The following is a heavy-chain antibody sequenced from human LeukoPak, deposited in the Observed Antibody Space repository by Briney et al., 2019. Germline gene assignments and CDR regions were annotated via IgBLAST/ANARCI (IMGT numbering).Heavy chain of an antibody. V-gene: IGHV3-23*01. Sequence: GGSLRLSCAASGFTFSAYSMTWVRQAPGKGPEWVSTISGSGENIYFADSMKGRFTISRDNSKNSLSLQLNSLRAEDTAIYYCAKAFKYYYYGMDVWGQGTTVTVSS. CDR3: AKAFKYYYYGMDV. CDR1: GFTFSAYS. J-gene: IGHJ6*02. CDR2: ISGSGENI.